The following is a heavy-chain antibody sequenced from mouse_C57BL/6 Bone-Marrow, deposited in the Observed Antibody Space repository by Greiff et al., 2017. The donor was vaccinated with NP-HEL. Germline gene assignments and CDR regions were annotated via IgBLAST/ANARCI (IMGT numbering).Heavy chain of an antibody. CDR1: GYTFTSYW. D-gene: IGHD2-2*01. CDR3: ARRLWLRQGYYYAMDY. CDR2: IYPGRGST. V-gene: IGHV1-55*01. J-gene: IGHJ4*01. Sequence: QVQLQQPGAELVKPGASVKMSCKASGYTFTSYWITWVKQRPGQGLEWIGDIYPGRGSTNYNEKFKSKATLTVDTSSSTAYMQLSSLTSEDSAVYYCARRLWLRQGYYYAMDYWGQGTSVTVSS.